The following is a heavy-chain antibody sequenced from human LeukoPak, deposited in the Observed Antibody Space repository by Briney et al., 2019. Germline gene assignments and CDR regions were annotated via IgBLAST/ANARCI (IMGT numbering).Heavy chain of an antibody. CDR2: ISYDGSNK. V-gene: IGHV3-30-3*01. D-gene: IGHD4-17*01. J-gene: IGHJ4*02. CDR1: GFTFSSYA. CDR3: ARDQDYGETGGY. Sequence: RRSLRLSCAASGFTFSSYAMHWVRQAPGKGLEWVAVISYDGSNKYYADSVKGRFTISRDNSKNTLYLRMNSLRAEDTAVYYCARDQDYGETGGYWGQGTLVTVSS.